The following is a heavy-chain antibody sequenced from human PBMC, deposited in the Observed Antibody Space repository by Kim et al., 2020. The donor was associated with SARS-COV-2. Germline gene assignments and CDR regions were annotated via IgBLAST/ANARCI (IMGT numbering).Heavy chain of an antibody. D-gene: IGHD2-15*01. CDR2: GGST. V-gene: IGHV3-66*01. Sequence: GGSTYYADSVKGRFTISRDNSKNTLYLQMNSLRAEDTAVYYCARDFVGDYWGQGTLVTVSS. CDR3: ARDFVGDY. J-gene: IGHJ4*02.